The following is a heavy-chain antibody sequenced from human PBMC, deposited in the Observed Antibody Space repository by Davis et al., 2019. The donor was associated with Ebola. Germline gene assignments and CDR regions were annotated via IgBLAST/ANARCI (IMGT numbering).Heavy chain of an antibody. CDR1: GGSISSYY. D-gene: IGHD6-13*01. Sequence: PSETLSLTCTVSGGSISSYYWSWIRQPPGKGLEWIGYIYYSGSTNYNPSLKSRVTISVDTSKNQFSLKLSSVTAADTAVYYCARSGSSSHPIERYYYGMDVWGQGTTVTVSS. J-gene: IGHJ6*02. V-gene: IGHV4-59*01. CDR2: IYYSGST. CDR3: ARSGSSSHPIERYYYGMDV.